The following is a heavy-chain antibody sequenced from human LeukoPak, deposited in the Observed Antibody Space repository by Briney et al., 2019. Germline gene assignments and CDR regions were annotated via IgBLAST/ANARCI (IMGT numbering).Heavy chain of an antibody. J-gene: IGHJ4*02. D-gene: IGHD1-26*01. V-gene: IGHV4-59*01. CDR3: ARKNRIVGATTFYY. CDR1: GGSISSYY. Sequence: PSETLSLTCTVSGGSISSYYWSWIRQPPGKGLEWIGYIYYSGSTNYNPSLKSRVTISVDTSKNQFSLKLSSVTAADTAVYYCARKNRIVGATTFYYWGQGTLVTVSS. CDR2: IYYSGST.